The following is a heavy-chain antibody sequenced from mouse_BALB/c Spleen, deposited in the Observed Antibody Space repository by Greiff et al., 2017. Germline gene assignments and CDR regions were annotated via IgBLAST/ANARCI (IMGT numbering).Heavy chain of an antibody. CDR2: IDPANGNT. V-gene: IGHV14-3*02. D-gene: IGHD1-1*01. CDR1: GFNIKDTY. J-gene: IGHJ2*01. CDR3: ASPHYYGSSSYYFDY. Sequence: EVQLQQSGAELVKPGASVKLSCTASGFNIKDTYMHWVKQRPEQGLEWIGRIDPANGNTKYDPKFQGKATITADTSSNTAYLQLSSLTSEDTAVYYFASPHYYGSSSYYFDYWGQGTTLTVSS.